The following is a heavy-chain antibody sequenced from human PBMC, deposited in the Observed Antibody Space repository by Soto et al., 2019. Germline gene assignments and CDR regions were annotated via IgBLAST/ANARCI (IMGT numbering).Heavy chain of an antibody. V-gene: IGHV1-69*06. Sequence: SVKVSCKASGGTFSGYAISWVRQAPGQGLEWMGGIIPIFGTANYAQKFQGRVTITADKSTSTAYMELSSLRSEDTAVYYCARGSNWNYVPEGFDYWGQGTLVTVSS. CDR1: GGTFSGYA. J-gene: IGHJ4*02. CDR2: IIPIFGTA. D-gene: IGHD1-7*01. CDR3: ARGSNWNYVPEGFDY.